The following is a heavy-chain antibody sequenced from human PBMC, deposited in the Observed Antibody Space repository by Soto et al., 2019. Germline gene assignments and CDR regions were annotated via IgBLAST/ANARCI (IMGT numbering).Heavy chain of an antibody. CDR3: ASSQGSSTSLEIYYYYYYGMDV. CDR2: IIPISGTA. V-gene: IGHV1-69*01. D-gene: IGHD2-2*01. J-gene: IGHJ6*02. CDR1: GGTFSSYA. Sequence: QVQLVQSGAEVKKPGSSVRVSCKASGGTFSSYAISWVRQAPGQGLAWMGGIIPISGTANYAQKFQGRVTINADESTSTAYMELSSLRSEDTAVYYCASSQGSSTSLEIYYYYYYGMDVWGQGTTVTVSS.